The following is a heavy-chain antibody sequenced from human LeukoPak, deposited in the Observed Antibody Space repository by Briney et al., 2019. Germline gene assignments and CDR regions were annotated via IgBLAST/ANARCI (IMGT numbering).Heavy chain of an antibody. CDR2: IYPGDSDT. J-gene: IGHJ4*02. V-gene: IGHV5-51*01. D-gene: IGHD1-26*01. CDR3: ARRSYNQGSGSYYPSHSLDY. CDR1: GYRFASYW. Sequence: GESLQISWKGSGYRFASYWIGWVRPMPGKGLEWMGIIYPGDSDTRYSPSFQGQVTISADKSISTAYLQWSSLKASDPAMYYCARRSYNQGSGSYYPSHSLDYWGQGTLVTVSA.